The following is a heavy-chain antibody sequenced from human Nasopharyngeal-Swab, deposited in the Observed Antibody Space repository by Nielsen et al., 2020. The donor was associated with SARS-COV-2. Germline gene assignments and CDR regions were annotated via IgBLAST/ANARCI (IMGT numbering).Heavy chain of an antibody. D-gene: IGHD1-14*01. Sequence: SVKVSCKASGGTFSSYDISWVRQAPGQGLEWMGGIIPIFGTANYAQKFQGRVTITADKSTTTAYMELSSLRSEDTAVYYCGGGGGGISLDYWGQGTLVTVSS. V-gene: IGHV1-69*06. CDR1: GGTFSSYD. CDR2: IIPIFGTA. J-gene: IGHJ4*02. CDR3: GGGGGGISLDY.